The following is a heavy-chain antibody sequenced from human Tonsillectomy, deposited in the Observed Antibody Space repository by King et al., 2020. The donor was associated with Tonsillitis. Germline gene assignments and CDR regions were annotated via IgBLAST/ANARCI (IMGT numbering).Heavy chain of an antibody. Sequence: VQLVESGGGLVQPGGSLRLSCAASGFTFSSYWMSWVRQAPGKGLEWVANIKQDGSEKYYVDSVKGRFTISRDNAKNSLYLQRNSLRAEDTAVYYCARESIAVADYFDYWGQGALVTVSS. J-gene: IGHJ4*02. CDR2: IKQDGSEK. D-gene: IGHD6-19*01. CDR1: GFTFSSYW. CDR3: ARESIAVADYFDY. V-gene: IGHV3-7*01.